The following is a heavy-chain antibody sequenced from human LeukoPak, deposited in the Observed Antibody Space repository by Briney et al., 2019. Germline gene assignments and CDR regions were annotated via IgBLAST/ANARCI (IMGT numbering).Heavy chain of an antibody. CDR2: IGSSDSTT. CDR3: AKGVVVAPDVTPFDY. V-gene: IGHV3-48*03. Sequence: GRSLRLSCVASGFTFSSYEMNWVRQAPGKGLEWLSYIGSSDSTTYYADSVKGRFTISRDNSKNTLYLQMNSLRAEDTAVYYCAKGVVVAPDVTPFDYWGQGTLVTVSS. CDR1: GFTFSSYE. D-gene: IGHD2-2*01. J-gene: IGHJ4*02.